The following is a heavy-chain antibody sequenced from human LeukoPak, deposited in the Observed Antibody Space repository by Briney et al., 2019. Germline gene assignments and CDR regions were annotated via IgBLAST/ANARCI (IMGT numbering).Heavy chain of an antibody. CDR2: IKQDGSEK. D-gene: IGHD3-10*01. CDR1: GGPISSSSYF. CDR3: ARDIYGSGPPVGDTIDY. Sequence: QSSETLSLTCSVSGGPISSSSYFWSWIRQPPGKGLEWVANIKQDGSEKYYVDSVKGRFTISRDNAKNSLYLQMNSLRAEDTAVYYCARDIYGSGPPVGDTIDYWGQGTLVTVSS. J-gene: IGHJ4*02. V-gene: IGHV3-7*01.